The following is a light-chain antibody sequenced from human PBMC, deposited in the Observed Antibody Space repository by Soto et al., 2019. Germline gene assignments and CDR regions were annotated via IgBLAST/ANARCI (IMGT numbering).Light chain of an antibody. V-gene: IGLV1-51*01. Sequence: QSVLTRPPSVSAAPGQKVTISCSGSSSNIGNNYVSWYQQLPGTAPKLLIYDNNNRPSGIPDRFSGSKSGTSATLGITGLQTGDEADYYCGTWDSSLSVVFGGGTKLTVL. CDR2: DNN. CDR1: SSNIGNNY. J-gene: IGLJ2*01. CDR3: GTWDSSLSVV.